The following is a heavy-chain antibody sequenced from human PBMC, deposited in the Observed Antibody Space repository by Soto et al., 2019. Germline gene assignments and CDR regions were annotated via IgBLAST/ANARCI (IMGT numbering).Heavy chain of an antibody. D-gene: IGHD2-15*01. CDR1: GGSFSGYY. CDR2: INHSGST. V-gene: IGHV4-34*01. J-gene: IGHJ5*02. CDR3: ARERSLSIVVVVAATTFWFDP. Sequence: SETLSLTCAVYGGSFSGYYWSWIRQPPGKGLEWIGEINHSGSTNYNPSLKSRVTISVDTSKNQFSLKLSSVTAADTAVYYCARERSLSIVVVVAATTFWFDPWGQGTLVTVSS.